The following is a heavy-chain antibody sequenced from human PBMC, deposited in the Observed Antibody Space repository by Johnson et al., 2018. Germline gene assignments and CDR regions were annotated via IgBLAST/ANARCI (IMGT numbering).Heavy chain of an antibody. V-gene: IGHV3-30-3*01. J-gene: IGHJ6*02. D-gene: IGHD1-26*01. CDR2: IAYDDINK. Sequence: QVQLVESGGGVVQPGTSLRLSCAASGFTFSDYAISWVRQAPGKGLEWVSVIAYDDINKYYADSVKGRFRISRDNSKNTVYLQMNSPRAEDTAMYYCAKDVGPSVTYYYYGMDIWGQGTTVTVSS. CDR1: GFTFSDYA. CDR3: AKDVGPSVTYYYYGMDI.